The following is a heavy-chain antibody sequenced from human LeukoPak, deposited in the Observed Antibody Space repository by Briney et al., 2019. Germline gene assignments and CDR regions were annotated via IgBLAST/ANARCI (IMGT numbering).Heavy chain of an antibody. CDR1: GFTLSSYW. Sequence: GGSLRLSCAASGFTLSSYWMHWVRQAPGKGLVWVSRINSDGSSTGYADSVKGRFTISRDNAKNTLYLQMNGLGAEDTALYYCARETLINVDAFDIWGQGTMVTVSS. D-gene: IGHD3-16*01. V-gene: IGHV3-74*01. CDR2: INSDGSST. CDR3: ARETLINVDAFDI. J-gene: IGHJ3*02.